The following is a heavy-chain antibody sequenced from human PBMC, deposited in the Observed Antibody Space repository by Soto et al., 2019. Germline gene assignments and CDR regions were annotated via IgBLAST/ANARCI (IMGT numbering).Heavy chain of an antibody. J-gene: IGHJ4*02. CDR1: GFTFSSYG. CDR2: IWYDGSNK. V-gene: IGHV3-33*01. CDR3: ATDSFDYSSGWPLFDY. Sequence: GGSLRLSCAASGFTFSSYGMHWVRQAPGKGLEWVAVIWYDGSNKYYADSVKGRFTISRDNSKNTLYLQMNSLRAEDTAVYYCATDSFDYSSGWPLFDYWGRGTLVTVSS. D-gene: IGHD6-19*01.